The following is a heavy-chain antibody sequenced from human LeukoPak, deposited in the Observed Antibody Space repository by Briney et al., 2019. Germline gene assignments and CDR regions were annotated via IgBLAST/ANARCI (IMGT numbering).Heavy chain of an antibody. Sequence: ASVKVSCKASGYTFTSYYMHWVRQAPGQGLEWMGIINPRGGSTSYAQKFQGRVTMTRDTSTSTVYMELSSLRSEDTAVYYCARRSGVDDAFDIWGQGTMVTVSS. D-gene: IGHD3-3*01. CDR1: GYTFTSYY. J-gene: IGHJ3*02. CDR3: ARRSGVDDAFDI. V-gene: IGHV1-46*01. CDR2: INPRGGST.